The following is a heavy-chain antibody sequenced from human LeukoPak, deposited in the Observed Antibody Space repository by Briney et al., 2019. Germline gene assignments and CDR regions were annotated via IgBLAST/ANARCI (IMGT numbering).Heavy chain of an antibody. CDR2: ISSSSSYI. Sequence: GGSLRLSCAASGFTFSSYSMNWVRQAPGKGLEWVSSISSSSSYIYYADSVKGRFTISRDNAKNSLYLQMNSLRAEDTAVYYCARDPEDYGDYVAYYYGMDVWGQGATVTVSS. J-gene: IGHJ6*02. CDR3: ARDPEDYGDYVAYYYGMDV. D-gene: IGHD4-17*01. V-gene: IGHV3-21*01. CDR1: GFTFSSYS.